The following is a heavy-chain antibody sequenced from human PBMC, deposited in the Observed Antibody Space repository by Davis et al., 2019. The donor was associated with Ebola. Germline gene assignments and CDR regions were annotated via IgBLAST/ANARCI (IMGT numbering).Heavy chain of an antibody. V-gene: IGHV3-30*02. CDR2: VRSHGSDD. CDR1: GFTFSSYA. CDR3: ARGYSSGWHGYFQH. Sequence: GESLKISCAASGFTFSSYAMHWVRQAPGRGLEWVAFVRSHGSDDHYADSVKGRFTISRDNAKNSLYLQMNSLRAEDTAVYYCARGYSSGWHGYFQHWGQGTLVTVSS. D-gene: IGHD6-19*01. J-gene: IGHJ1*01.